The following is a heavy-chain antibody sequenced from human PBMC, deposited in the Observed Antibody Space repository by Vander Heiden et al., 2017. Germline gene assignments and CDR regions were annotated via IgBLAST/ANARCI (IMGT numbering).Heavy chain of an antibody. CDR1: GYPFTGYY. CDR3: ARGPIGQWLSFDY. CDR2: INPNSGGT. D-gene: IGHD6-19*01. Sequence: VQLVQSGAEVKKPGASVKVSCKASGYPFTGYYMHWVRQAPGQGLEWMGGINPNSGGTNYAQKFQGRVTRTRDTSISTAYMELSRLRSDDTAVYYCARGPIGQWLSFDYWGQGTLVTVSS. J-gene: IGHJ4*02. V-gene: IGHV1-2*02.